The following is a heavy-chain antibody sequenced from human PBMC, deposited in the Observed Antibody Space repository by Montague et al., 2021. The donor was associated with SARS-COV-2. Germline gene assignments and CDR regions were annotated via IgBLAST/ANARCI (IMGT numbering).Heavy chain of an antibody. CDR1: GTSFSGYY. Sequence: SETLSLTCAVHGTSFSGYYWNWIRQPPGKGLEWIGEINHGGSTKYSPSLKSRLTISADTSKNQFSLKLTSVAAADTAVYYCARLRDGVVPSPILGVGPYYSYNYMDVWGRGTPVTVSS. D-gene: IGHD3-10*01. CDR2: INHGGST. CDR3: ARLRDGVVPSPILGVGPYYSYNYMDV. V-gene: IGHV4-34*01. J-gene: IGHJ6*03.